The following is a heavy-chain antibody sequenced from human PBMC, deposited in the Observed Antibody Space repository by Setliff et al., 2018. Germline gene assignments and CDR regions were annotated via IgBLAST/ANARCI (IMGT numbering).Heavy chain of an antibody. J-gene: IGHJ4*02. D-gene: IGHD5-18*01. V-gene: IGHV3-9*03. CDR2: MSWDSGSK. Sequence: GGSLRLSCAASGFTFDDYVMHWVRQAPGKGLEWVSGMSWDSGSKGYADSAKGRFTISRDNAKKSLYLQMNSLRAEDMALYYCASGGYSYGSGTPKTFECWGQGTLGAV. CDR1: GFTFDDYV. CDR3: ASGGYSYGSGTPKTFEC.